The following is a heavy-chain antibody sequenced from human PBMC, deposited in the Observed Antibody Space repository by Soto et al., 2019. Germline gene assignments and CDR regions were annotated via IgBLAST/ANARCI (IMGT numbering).Heavy chain of an antibody. CDR3: AKEANLTGAKTGKDL. J-gene: IGHJ6*02. CDR1: GYTLTTFF. V-gene: IGHV1-46*01. D-gene: IGHD1-26*01. Sequence: QVQLVQSGAEVKKPGASVKVSCKASGYTLTTFFMHWVRQAPGQGLEWMGVINPGYPAGRSTTYATKFQGRVTMTTDNSTSKVYMEVRKLRSDDPALYYCAKEANLTGAKTGKDLWGQGTTVTVSS. CDR2: INPGYPAGRST.